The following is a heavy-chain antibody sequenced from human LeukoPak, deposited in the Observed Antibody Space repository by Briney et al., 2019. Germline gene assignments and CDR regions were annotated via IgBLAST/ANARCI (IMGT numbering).Heavy chain of an antibody. Sequence: SETLSLTCTVSGGSISSSSYYWGWIRQPPGKGLEWIGSIYYSGSTHYNPSLKSRVTISVDTSKNQFSLKLSSVSAADTAVYYCASLSTLAAAGTVYWGQGILVTVSS. J-gene: IGHJ4*02. V-gene: IGHV4-39*01. CDR3: ASLSTLAAAGTVY. D-gene: IGHD6-13*01. CDR1: GGSISSSSYY. CDR2: IYYSGST.